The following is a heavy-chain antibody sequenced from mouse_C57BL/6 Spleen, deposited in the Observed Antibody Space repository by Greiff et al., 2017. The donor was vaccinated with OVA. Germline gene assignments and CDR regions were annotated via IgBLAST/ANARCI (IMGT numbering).Heavy chain of an antibody. CDR1: GFTFTDYY. D-gene: IGHD1-1*01. J-gene: IGHJ1*03. Sequence: EVQLVESGGGLVQPGGSLSLSCAASGFTFTDYYMSWVRQPPGKALEWLGFIRNKANGYTTEYSASVQGRFTISRDNSQSILYLQMNALRAKASATYYCANLSRYDWYFDVWGTGTTVTVSA. CDR2: IRNKANGYTT. CDR3: ANLSRYDWYFDV. V-gene: IGHV7-3*01.